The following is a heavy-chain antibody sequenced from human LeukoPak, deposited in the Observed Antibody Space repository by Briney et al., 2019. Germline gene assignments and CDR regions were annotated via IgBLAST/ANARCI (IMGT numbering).Heavy chain of an antibody. D-gene: IGHD2-2*01. Sequence: PGGSLRLSCAASGFTFSDYTMNWVRQAPGKGPEWVSYISSRSRTIYYADSVKGRFTISRDNAKNSLYLQMNSLRAEDTAVYYCARGPEGSSTRAYYYYYYYYMDVWGKGTTVTVSS. CDR1: GFTFSDYT. V-gene: IGHV3-48*01. CDR3: ARGPEGSSTRAYYYYYYYYMDV. CDR2: ISSRSRTI. J-gene: IGHJ6*03.